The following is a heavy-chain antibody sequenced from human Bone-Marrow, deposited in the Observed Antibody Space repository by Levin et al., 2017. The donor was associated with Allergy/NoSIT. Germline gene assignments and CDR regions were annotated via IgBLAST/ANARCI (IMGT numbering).Heavy chain of an antibody. J-gene: IGHJ2*01. V-gene: IGHV4-59*01. Sequence: PSETLSLTCTVSGGSISSYYWSWIRQPPGKGLEWIGYIYYSGSTNYNPSLKSRVTISVDTSKNQFSLKLSSVTAADTAVYYCARAKYYYDSSGYSWYFDLWGRGTLVTVSS. D-gene: IGHD3-22*01. CDR2: IYYSGST. CDR3: ARAKYYYDSSGYSWYFDL. CDR1: GGSISSYY.